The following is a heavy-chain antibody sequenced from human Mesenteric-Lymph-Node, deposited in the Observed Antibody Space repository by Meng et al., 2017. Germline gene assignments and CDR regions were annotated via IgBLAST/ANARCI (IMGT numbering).Heavy chain of an antibody. Sequence: GESLKISCAASGFTFSSYWMSWVRQAPGKGLEWVANIKQDGSEKYYVDSVKGRFTISRDNAKNSLYLQMNSLRAEDTAVYYCARDLDYGGNSDYWGQGKLVTVSS. J-gene: IGHJ4*02. CDR2: IKQDGSEK. V-gene: IGHV3-7*01. D-gene: IGHD4-23*01. CDR1: GFTFSSYW. CDR3: ARDLDYGGNSDY.